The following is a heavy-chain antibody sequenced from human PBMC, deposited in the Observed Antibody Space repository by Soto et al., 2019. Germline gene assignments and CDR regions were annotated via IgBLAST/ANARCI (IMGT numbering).Heavy chain of an antibody. CDR3: ARVVPGAEAWFGP. D-gene: IGHD2-2*01. Sequence: QVQLVQSGAEVKKSGASVKVSCKASGYSVSDYFIQWVRQAPGQGLEWVAWINPKSAATNYAKKFQGRVSLTWDTSFSTAYMELTRLRPDDTAVYYCARVVPGAEAWFGPWGQGTLVTVSS. V-gene: IGHV1-2*02. CDR2: INPKSAAT. J-gene: IGHJ5*02. CDR1: GYSVSDYF.